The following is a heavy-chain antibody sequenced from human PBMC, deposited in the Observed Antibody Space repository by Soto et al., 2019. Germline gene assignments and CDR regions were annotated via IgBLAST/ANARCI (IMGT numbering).Heavy chain of an antibody. V-gene: IGHV3-23*01. CDR2: ISGSGDST. J-gene: IGHJ4*02. CDR3: AKRATGTYFAY. Sequence: GALRLSCAASGFTFSSYAMSWVRQAPGKGLEWVSVISGSGDSTYYADSVKGRFTISRDNSKNTLYLQMNSLRAEDTAVYYCAKRATGTYFAYWGQGTLVTVSS. D-gene: IGHD1-1*01. CDR1: GFTFSSYA.